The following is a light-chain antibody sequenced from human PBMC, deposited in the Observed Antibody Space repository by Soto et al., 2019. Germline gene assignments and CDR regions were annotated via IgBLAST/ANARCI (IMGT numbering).Light chain of an antibody. V-gene: IGKV1-5*01. J-gene: IGKJ2*01. CDR2: DAS. Sequence: DIQMTQSPSTLSASVGDGVTITCRASQNISVWLAWYQQRPGKAPKFLIYDASSLETGVPSRFSGSGSGTEFTLTIRSLQPDDFATYYCQQCDSSSPTFGQGTKLEIK. CDR3: QQCDSSSPT. CDR1: QNISVW.